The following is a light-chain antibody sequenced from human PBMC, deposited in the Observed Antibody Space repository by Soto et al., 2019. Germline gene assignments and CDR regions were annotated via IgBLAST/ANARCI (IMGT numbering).Light chain of an antibody. CDR2: EVS. CDR3: SSYTSSSTLV. CDR1: SSKVGGYNY. J-gene: IGLJ2*01. V-gene: IGLV2-14*01. Sequence: QSALTQPASVSGSPGQPFTISCTGTSSKVGGYNYVSWYQHHPGKAPKPMIYEVSNRPSGVSNRFSGSKSGNTASLTISGLQAEDEADYYCSSYTSSSTLVFGGGTKLTVL.